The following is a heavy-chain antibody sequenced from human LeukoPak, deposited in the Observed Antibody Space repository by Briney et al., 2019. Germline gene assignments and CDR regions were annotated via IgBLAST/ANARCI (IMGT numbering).Heavy chain of an antibody. CDR1: GGTFSSHA. J-gene: IGHJ4*02. CDR3: ARGRTTGEFDY. CDR2: INPIFHTP. D-gene: IGHD4-11*01. Sequence: GASVKVSCKASGGTFSSHAIIWVRQAPGQGLEWMGGINPIFHTPTYAKKFQGRLAITKDESMSTASMDLSSLISDDTAVYYCARGRTTGEFDYWGQGTLVTVSS. V-gene: IGHV1-69*05.